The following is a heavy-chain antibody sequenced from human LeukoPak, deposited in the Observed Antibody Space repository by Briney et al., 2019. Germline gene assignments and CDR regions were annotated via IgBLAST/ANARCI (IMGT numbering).Heavy chain of an antibody. CDR2: ISGSGGST. Sequence: GGSQRLSCAASGFTFSSYAMSWVRQAPGKGLEWVSAISGSGGSTYYADSVKGRFTISRDNAKNSLYLQMNSLRAEDTAVYYCARDGYYDSSGYDYWGQGTLVTVSS. CDR1: GFTFSSYA. J-gene: IGHJ4*02. D-gene: IGHD3-22*01. V-gene: IGHV3-23*01. CDR3: ARDGYYDSSGYDY.